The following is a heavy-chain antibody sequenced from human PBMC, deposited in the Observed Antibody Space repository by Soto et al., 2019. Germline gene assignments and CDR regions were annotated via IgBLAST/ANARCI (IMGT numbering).Heavy chain of an antibody. CDR2: ISGSGGSA. CDR3: VREASGWYSRGSFDF. CDR1: GFTFNNYA. J-gene: IGHJ3*01. V-gene: IGHV3-23*01. Sequence: GGSLRLSCAASGFTFNNYAMNWVRQAPGKGLEWVSVISGSGGSAYYADSVQGRFTISRDNPKNTLYLQVNSLRAEDAAIYYCVREASGWYSRGSFDFWGRGTMVTVSS. D-gene: IGHD6-13*01.